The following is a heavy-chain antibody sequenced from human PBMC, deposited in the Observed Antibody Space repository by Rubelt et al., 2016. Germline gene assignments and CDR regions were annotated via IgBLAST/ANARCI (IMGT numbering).Heavy chain of an antibody. Sequence: EVQLVESGGGLVKPGGSLRLSCVVSGFTFNNAWMSWVRQAPGKGLEWVGRLKSKSDGGTTDYAAPVKGRFTISRDDSKNTLYLQMNRLRTEDTAVYYCTTSVRSFRYGDYLGAFDIWGQGTMVTVSS. D-gene: IGHD4-17*01. CDR2: LKSKSDGGTT. V-gene: IGHV3-15*01. CDR1: GFTFNNAW. CDR3: TTSVRSFRYGDYLGAFDI. J-gene: IGHJ3*02.